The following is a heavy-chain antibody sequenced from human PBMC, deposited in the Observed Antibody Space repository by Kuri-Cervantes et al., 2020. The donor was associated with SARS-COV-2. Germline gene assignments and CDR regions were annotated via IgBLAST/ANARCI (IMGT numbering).Heavy chain of an antibody. CDR3: AKVVRRTPNREPPAPDDAFDI. V-gene: IGHV3-23*01. CDR2: ISGSGGST. D-gene: IGHD1-14*01. CDR1: VFTFSSYA. J-gene: IGHJ3*02. Sequence: GESLKISCAASVFTFSSYAMSWVRQAPGKGLEWVSAISGSGGSTYYADSVKGRFTISRDNSKNTLYLQMNSLRAEDTAVYYCAKVVRRTPNREPPAPDDAFDIWGQGTMVTVSS.